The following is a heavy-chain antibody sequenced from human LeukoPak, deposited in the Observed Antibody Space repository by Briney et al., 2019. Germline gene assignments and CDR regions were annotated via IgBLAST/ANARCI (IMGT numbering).Heavy chain of an antibody. J-gene: IGHJ4*02. CDR2: ICAYNSNT. CDR1: GYTFTNYG. V-gene: IGHV1-18*01. D-gene: IGHD3-22*01. Sequence: ASVKVSCKASGYTFTNYGITWVRQAPGQGLEWMGWICAYNSNTNYEQKFQGRVTMTTDTSTSTAYMELRSLRSDDTAVYYCARGHYYYDSSGYYPLEYWGQGTLVTVSS. CDR3: ARGHYYYDSSGYYPLEY.